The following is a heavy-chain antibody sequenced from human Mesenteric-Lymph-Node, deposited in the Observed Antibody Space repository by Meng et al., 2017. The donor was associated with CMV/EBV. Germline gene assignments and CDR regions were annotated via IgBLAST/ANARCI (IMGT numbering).Heavy chain of an antibody. Sequence: GESLKISCAASGFTFNSYGMHWVRQAPGKGLEWVAFIRYDGSNNYYADSVKGRFTISRDNSKNTLYLQMNSLRAEDTAVYYCAKQVVRGTYDMDVWGQGTTVTVSS. CDR1: GFTFNSYG. CDR2: IRYDGSNN. CDR3: AKQVVRGTYDMDV. V-gene: IGHV3-30*02. D-gene: IGHD3-10*01. J-gene: IGHJ6*02.